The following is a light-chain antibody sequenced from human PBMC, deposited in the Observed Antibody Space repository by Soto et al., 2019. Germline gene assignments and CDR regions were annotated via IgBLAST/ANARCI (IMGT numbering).Light chain of an antibody. V-gene: IGKV3-15*01. CDR3: QQYNNWPFT. J-gene: IGKJ3*01. CDR2: GAS. CDR1: QSINSN. Sequence: EVVLTQSPFTLSLSPGERATLSCRASQSINSNLAWYQQKPGQAPRLLIYGASTRATGIPASFIGNGSGTEFTLTASSLQPEDFAVYYCQQYNNWPFTFGPGTKVDIK.